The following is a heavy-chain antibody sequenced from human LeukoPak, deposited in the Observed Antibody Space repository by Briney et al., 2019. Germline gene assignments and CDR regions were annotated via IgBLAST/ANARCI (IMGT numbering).Heavy chain of an antibody. CDR2: IYSRGDT. CDR1: GFTVSNNY. D-gene: IGHD5-12*01. V-gene: IGHV3-53*04. J-gene: IGHJ4*02. Sequence: GGSLRLSCAASGFTVSNNYMTWVRQAPGKGLEGVSVIYSRGDTYNADSVKGRFTLSRHNSKNTLFLQMNSLRAEDTAVYYCARGYSGYDPFDYWGQGTLVTVSS. CDR3: ARGYSGYDPFDY.